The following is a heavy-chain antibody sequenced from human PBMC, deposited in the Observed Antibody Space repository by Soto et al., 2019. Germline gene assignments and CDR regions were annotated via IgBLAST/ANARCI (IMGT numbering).Heavy chain of an antibody. V-gene: IGHV1-46*01. J-gene: IGHJ3*01. CDR1: GYTFINYF. CDR3: ARALIGNTVDL. CDR2: VHPSRRTA. D-gene: IGHD1-7*01. Sequence: QAQLLQSGAEMKKPGASVKVSCKASGYTFINYFIHWVRQAPGQGLEWIGIVHPSRRTADYAQKFKGRVTLTTDMSTRTVYMDLSNLRSEDTAVYYCARALIGNTVDLWGQETTVIVSS.